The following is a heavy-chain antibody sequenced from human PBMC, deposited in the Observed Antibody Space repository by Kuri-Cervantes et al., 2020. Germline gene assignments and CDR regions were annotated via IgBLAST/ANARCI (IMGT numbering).Heavy chain of an antibody. CDR3: ASGGVVPAALFVY. D-gene: IGHD2-2*01. Sequence: GGSLRLSCAASGFTFSSYAMSWVRQAPGKGLEWVSAISGSGGSTYYADSVKGRFTISRDNSKNTLYLQMNSLRAEDTAVYHCASGGVVPAALFVYWGQGTLVTVSS. J-gene: IGHJ4*02. CDR1: GFTFSSYA. V-gene: IGHV3-23*01. CDR2: ISGSGGST.